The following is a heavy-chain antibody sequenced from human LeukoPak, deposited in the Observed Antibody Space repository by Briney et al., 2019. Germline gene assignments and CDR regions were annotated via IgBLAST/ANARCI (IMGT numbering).Heavy chain of an antibody. J-gene: IGHJ1*01. CDR2: INHSGST. Sequence: SETLSLTCAVYGGSFSGYYWSWIRQPPWKGLEWIGEINHSGSTNYNPSLKSRVTISVDTSKNQFSLKLSSVTAADTAVYYCARSASVYCSSTSCYRKYAEYFQHWGQGTLVTVSS. V-gene: IGHV4-34*01. D-gene: IGHD2-2*02. CDR1: GGSFSGYY. CDR3: ARSASVYCSSTSCYRKYAEYFQH.